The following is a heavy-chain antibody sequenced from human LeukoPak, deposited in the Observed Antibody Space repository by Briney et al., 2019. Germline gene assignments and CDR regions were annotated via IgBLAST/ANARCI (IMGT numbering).Heavy chain of an antibody. J-gene: IGHJ4*02. CDR3: ARFNGGYGGHVDY. V-gene: IGHV4-34*01. D-gene: IGHD5-12*01. CDR1: GGSFSGYY. Sequence: SETLSLTCAVYGGSFSGYYWSWIRQPPGKGLEWIGEINHSGSTNYNPSLKGRVTISVDTSKNQFSLKLSSVTAADTAVYYCARFNGGYGGHVDYWGQGTLVTVSS. CDR2: INHSGST.